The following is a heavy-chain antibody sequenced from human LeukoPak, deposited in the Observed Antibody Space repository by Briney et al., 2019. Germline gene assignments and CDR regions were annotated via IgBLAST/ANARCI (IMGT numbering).Heavy chain of an antibody. Sequence: SETLSLTCTVSGGSISSHYWSWIRQPPGKGLECIGYIYYSGSTNYNPSLKSRVTISVDTSKNQFSLKLSSVTAADTAVYYCARLERSSWYDIAGAFDIWGQGTMLTVSS. J-gene: IGHJ3*02. D-gene: IGHD6-13*01. CDR3: ARLERSSWYDIAGAFDI. CDR1: GGSISSHY. V-gene: IGHV4-59*11. CDR2: IYYSGST.